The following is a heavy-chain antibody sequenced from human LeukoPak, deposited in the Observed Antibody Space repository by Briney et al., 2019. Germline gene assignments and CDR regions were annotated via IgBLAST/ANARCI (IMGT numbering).Heavy chain of an antibody. Sequence: GGSLSLPCTASGFTFSGFIIHWVRQAPGKGVEWIGRVTSKTNSYATAYAASVKGRFTVSRDDSKKTAYLQMNSLKTEDTAVYYCAGGITLVRGGTFDIWGQGTMVIVSS. J-gene: IGHJ3*02. V-gene: IGHV3-73*01. CDR1: GFTFSGFI. D-gene: IGHD3-10*01. CDR3: AGGITLVRGGTFDI. CDR2: VTSKTNSYAT.